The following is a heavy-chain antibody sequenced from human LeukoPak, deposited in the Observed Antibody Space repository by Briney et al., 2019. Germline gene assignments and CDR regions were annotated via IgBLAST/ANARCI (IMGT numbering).Heavy chain of an antibody. Sequence: AGGSLRLSCAASGFTFSSYGMHWVRQAPGKGLEWVAVIWYDGSNKYYADSVKGRFTISRDNSKNTLYLQMNSLRAEDTAVYYCARDTAMEPFDYWGQGTLVTVSS. CDR1: GFTFSSYG. V-gene: IGHV3-33*01. CDR3: ARDTAMEPFDY. D-gene: IGHD5-18*01. CDR2: IWYDGSNK. J-gene: IGHJ4*02.